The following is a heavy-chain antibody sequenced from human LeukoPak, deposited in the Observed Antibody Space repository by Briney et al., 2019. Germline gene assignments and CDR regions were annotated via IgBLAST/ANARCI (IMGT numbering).Heavy chain of an antibody. CDR1: GFTFSDYY. D-gene: IGHD3-10*01. V-gene: IGHV3-11*04. CDR3: AKDLHYGSADY. Sequence: KPGGSLRLSCAASGFTFSDYYMSWIRQAPGKGLEWVSYISSSGSTTNYADSVKGRSTISRDNAKNALYLQMNSLRAEDTAVYYCAKDLHYGSADYWGQGTLVTVSS. J-gene: IGHJ4*02. CDR2: ISSSGSTT.